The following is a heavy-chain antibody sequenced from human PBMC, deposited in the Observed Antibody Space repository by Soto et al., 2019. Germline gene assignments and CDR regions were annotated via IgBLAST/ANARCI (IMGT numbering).Heavy chain of an antibody. D-gene: IGHD2-15*01. Sequence: GGSLRLSCAASGFTFSSYAMGWVRQGPGKGLEWVAVVSIGGSTHYADSVRGRFTISRDNSKNTLSLQMNSLTAEDTAVYFCAKRRGAGGHFDYWGQGALVTVS. CDR3: AKRRGAGGHFDY. V-gene: IGHV3-23*01. J-gene: IGHJ4*02. CDR2: VSIGGST. CDR1: GFTFSSYA.